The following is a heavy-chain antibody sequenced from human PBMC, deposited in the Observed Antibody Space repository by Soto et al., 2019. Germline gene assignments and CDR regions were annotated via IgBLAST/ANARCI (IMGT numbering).Heavy chain of an antibody. Sequence: QVQLQESGPGLVKPSETLYLTCTVSGGSISSYYWSWIWQPPGQGLEWIGYIYYSGSTTNNPTLKRRGPISINTARNPYSLQLGSVTAADTAVYSCARAKARLYSRIWYCFAHWGQGTLVTVSS. CDR3: ARAKARLYSRIWYCFAH. D-gene: IGHD6-13*01. J-gene: IGHJ5*02. CDR1: GGSISSYY. CDR2: IYYSGST. V-gene: IGHV4-59*01.